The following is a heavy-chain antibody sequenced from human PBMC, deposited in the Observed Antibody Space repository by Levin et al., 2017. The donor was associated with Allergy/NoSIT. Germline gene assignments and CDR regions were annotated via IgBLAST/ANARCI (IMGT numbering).Heavy chain of an antibody. D-gene: IGHD1-26*01. CDR3: AKDPMWDRYNFDMDV. Sequence: GESLKISCTASGFTFNKYGLTWVRQAPGKGLEWVASIGGSGIDANYADSVRGRFTITRDMNMIFLQMNRLRVEATAVYYCAKDPMWDRYNFDMDVWGQGTSVIVSS. CDR2: IGGSGIDA. V-gene: IGHV3-23*01. CDR1: GFTFNKYG. J-gene: IGHJ6*02.